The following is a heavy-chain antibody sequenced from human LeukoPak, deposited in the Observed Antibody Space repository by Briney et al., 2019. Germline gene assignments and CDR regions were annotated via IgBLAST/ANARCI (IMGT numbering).Heavy chain of an antibody. V-gene: IGHV3-7*01. CDR2: IKQDGSDK. CDR3: ARVLPVASRDY. D-gene: IGHD2-2*01. CDR1: GFTFSTYW. Sequence: HPGGSLRLSCAASGFTFSTYWMSWVHQAPGKGLEWVANIKQDGSDKFYVDSVKGRFTISRDNAKNSMYLQMNSLRAEDTAVYYCARVLPVASRDYWGQGTLVTVSS. J-gene: IGHJ4*02.